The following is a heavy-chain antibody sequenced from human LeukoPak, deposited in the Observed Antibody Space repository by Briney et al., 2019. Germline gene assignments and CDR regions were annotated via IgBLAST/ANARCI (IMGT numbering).Heavy chain of an antibody. CDR1: GGSISSSSYY. J-gene: IGHJ4*02. V-gene: IGHV4-39*07. CDR2: IYYSGST. CDR3: AREIPADNYYDSSGYYY. D-gene: IGHD3-22*01. Sequence: PSETLSLTCTVSGGSISSSSYYWGWIRQPPGKGLEWIGSIYYSGSTYYNPSLKSRVTISVDTSKNQFSLKLSSVTAADTAVYYCAREIPADNYYDSSGYYYWGQGTLVTVSS.